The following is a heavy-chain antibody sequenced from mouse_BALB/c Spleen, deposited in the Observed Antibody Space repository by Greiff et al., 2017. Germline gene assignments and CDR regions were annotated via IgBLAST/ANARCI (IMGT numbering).Heavy chain of an antibody. CDR2: IYPSDSYT. CDR1: GYTFTSYW. CDR3: TREGFAY. Sequence: QVHVKQPGAELVRPGASVKLSCKASGYTFTSYWINWVKQRPGQGLEWIGNIYPSDSYTNYNQKFKDKATLTVDKSSSTAYMQLSSPTSEDSAVYYCTREGFAYWGQGTLVTVSA. V-gene: IGHV1-69*02. J-gene: IGHJ3*01.